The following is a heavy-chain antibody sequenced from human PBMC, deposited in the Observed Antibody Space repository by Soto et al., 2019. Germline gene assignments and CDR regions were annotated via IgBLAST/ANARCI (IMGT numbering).Heavy chain of an antibody. CDR1: GFTFSSYC. CDR2: IKQDGSEK. J-gene: IGHJ4*02. V-gene: IGHV3-7*01. Sequence: GGSLRLSCAASGFTFSSYCMSWVRQAPGKGLEWVANIKQDGSEKYYVDSVKGRFTISRDNAKNSLYLQMNSLRAEDTAVYYCANLFDYWGQGTLVTVSS. CDR3: ANLFDY.